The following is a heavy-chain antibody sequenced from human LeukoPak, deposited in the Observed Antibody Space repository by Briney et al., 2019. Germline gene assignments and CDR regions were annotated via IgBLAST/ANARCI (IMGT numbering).Heavy chain of an antibody. V-gene: IGHV1-2*02. Sequence: GASVKVSCTASTYTFTDNSIHWVRQAPGQGPQWMGWINPNSGDTHYARNFQDRVTMTRDTSVSTAYLELTSLRSDDTAMYYCARENSFGSGSYIFDSWGQGTLVTVSS. CDR2: INPNSGDT. D-gene: IGHD3-10*01. J-gene: IGHJ4*02. CDR3: ARENSFGSGSYIFDS. CDR1: TYTFTDNS.